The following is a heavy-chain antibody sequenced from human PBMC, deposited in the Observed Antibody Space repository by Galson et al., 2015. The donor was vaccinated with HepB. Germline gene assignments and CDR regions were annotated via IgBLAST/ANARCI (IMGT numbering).Heavy chain of an antibody. Sequence: PALVKPTQTLTLTCAFSGFSLSTSGVGVGWIRQPPGKALEWLALIYWDDDKRYSPSLKSRLAISKDTSKNQVVLTMTNMEPVDTGTYYCAHRGRGWFDPWGQGTLVTVSS. CDR1: GFSLSTSGVG. CDR2: IYWDDDK. CDR3: AHRGRGWFDP. V-gene: IGHV2-5*02. J-gene: IGHJ5*02.